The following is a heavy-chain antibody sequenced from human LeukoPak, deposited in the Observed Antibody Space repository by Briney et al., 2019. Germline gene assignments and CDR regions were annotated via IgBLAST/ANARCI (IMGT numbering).Heavy chain of an antibody. V-gene: IGHV3-7*05. D-gene: IGHD2/OR15-2a*01. CDR1: VLIFNTYW. J-gene: IGHJ4*02. Sequence: GGSLTLSCTVSVLIFNTYWISWVRQATGKALEWLATINQDGSEKYYVDSVKGRFTISRDNAKNSLFLQMNSLRAEDTAVYYCTTFYTRLTDYWGQGTLVTVSS. CDR2: INQDGSEK. CDR3: TTFYTRLTDY.